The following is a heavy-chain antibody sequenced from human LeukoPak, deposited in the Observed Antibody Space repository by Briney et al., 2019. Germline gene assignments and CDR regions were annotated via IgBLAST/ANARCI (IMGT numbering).Heavy chain of an antibody. Sequence: SETLSLTCTVSGGSISSYYWSWIRQPPGKGLEWGGYIYYSGSTNYNPSLKSRVTISVDTSKNQFSLKLSSVTAADTAVYYCARHGNLVVPANYYYMDVWGKGTTVTVSS. CDR2: IYYSGST. D-gene: IGHD2-2*01. CDR1: GGSISSYY. V-gene: IGHV4-59*08. J-gene: IGHJ6*03. CDR3: ARHGNLVVPANYYYMDV.